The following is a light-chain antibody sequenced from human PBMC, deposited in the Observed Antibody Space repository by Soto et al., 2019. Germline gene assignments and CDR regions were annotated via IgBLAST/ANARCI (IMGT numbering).Light chain of an antibody. CDR3: QQYGSSPLFT. J-gene: IGKJ3*01. CDR1: QGINKF. CDR2: GAS. Sequence: IQLTQSPSSLSASVGDRVTITCRASQGINKFLAWYQQRPGKAPQLLVYGASTLQSGVPSRFSGSGSGTDFTLTISRLEPEDFAVYYCQQYGSSPLFTFGPGTKVDIK. V-gene: IGKV1-9*01.